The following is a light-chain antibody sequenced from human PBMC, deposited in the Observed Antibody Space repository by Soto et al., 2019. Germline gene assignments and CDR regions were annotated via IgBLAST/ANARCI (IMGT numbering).Light chain of an antibody. CDR1: SSDIGAFNY. CDR2: GVT. Sequence: QSVLTQPASVSGSPGQSITISCTGSSSDIGAFNYVAWYQQHPGKAPKLIIHGVTNRPSGVSSRFSGSKSDYTASLTISGLQAEDEADYYCQSYDRSLSSPIFGGGTKVTVL. CDR3: QSYDRSLSSPI. J-gene: IGLJ2*01. V-gene: IGLV2-14*01.